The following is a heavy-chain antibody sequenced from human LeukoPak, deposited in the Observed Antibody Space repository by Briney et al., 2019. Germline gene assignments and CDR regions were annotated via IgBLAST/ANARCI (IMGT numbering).Heavy chain of an antibody. CDR1: GYTFTGYY. V-gene: IGHV1-46*01. J-gene: IGHJ4*02. CDR3: ARQYRPRHTGNPFDY. CDR2: INPSGGST. D-gene: IGHD1-14*01. Sequence: ASVKVSCKASGYTFTGYYMHWVRQAPGQGLEWMGIINPSGGSTSYAQKFQGRVTMTRDTSTSTVYMELSSLRSEDTAVYYCARQYRPRHTGNPFDYWGQGTLVTVSS.